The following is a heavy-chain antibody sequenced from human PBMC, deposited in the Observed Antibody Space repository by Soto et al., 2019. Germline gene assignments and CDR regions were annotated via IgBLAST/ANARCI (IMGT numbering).Heavy chain of an antibody. CDR1: GYMFTDYW. V-gene: IGHV5-51*01. CDR3: ARHISSCRDYRYVMDV. CDR2: IYPGDSDT. J-gene: IGHJ6*02. D-gene: IGHD6-13*01. Sequence: PGQALRVPWKGSGYMFTDYWIGWLRQLPGKDLEWMGIIYPGDSDTRYSPSFQGPVTITADQSTSTAYLQWNTLKASDTAMYYCARHISSCRDYRYVMDVSGQGTTVTVSS.